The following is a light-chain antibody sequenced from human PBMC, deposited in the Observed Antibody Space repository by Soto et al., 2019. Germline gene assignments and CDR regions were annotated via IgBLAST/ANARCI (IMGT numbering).Light chain of an antibody. CDR2: EVS. CDR3: SSYSGTNYHYV. CDR1: SSDVGGYNY. Sequence: QCVLTKPASASRSFGRSVTISRHGTSSDVGGYNYVSWYQQHPGKAPKLMIYEVSERPSGVPDRFSGSKSGNTASLTVSGLQADDEADYYCSSYSGTNYHYVFGTGTKVTVL. J-gene: IGLJ1*01. V-gene: IGLV2-8*02.